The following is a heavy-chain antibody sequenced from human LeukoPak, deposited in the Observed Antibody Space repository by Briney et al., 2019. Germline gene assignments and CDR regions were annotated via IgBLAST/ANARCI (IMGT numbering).Heavy chain of an antibody. J-gene: IGHJ4*02. V-gene: IGHV4-61*02. CDR1: GGSISSGSYY. CDR3: ARGRIAVAGAPFDY. D-gene: IGHD6-19*01. CDR2: IYTSGST. Sequence: PSETLSLTCTVAGGSISSGSYYWSWIRQPAGKGLEWIGRIYTSGSTNYNPSLKSRVTISVDTSKNQFSLKLSSVTAADTAVYYCARGRIAVAGAPFDYWGQGTLVTVSS.